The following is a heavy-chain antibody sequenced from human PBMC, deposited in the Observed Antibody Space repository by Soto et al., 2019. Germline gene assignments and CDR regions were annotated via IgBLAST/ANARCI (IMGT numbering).Heavy chain of an antibody. CDR3: ARDDHIVVVPTSLGAMDV. D-gene: IGHD2-2*01. CDR1: GGSIYTYY. CDR2: ISDGGST. V-gene: IGHV4-59*12. Sequence: SETLSLTCNVSGGSIYTYYWNWIRQSPGKGLEWIGYISDGGSTNYNPSLKSRVTISLDKSKDQFSLKLTSVTAADSAVYYCARDDHIVVVPTSLGAMDVWGQGTTVTVSS. J-gene: IGHJ6*02.